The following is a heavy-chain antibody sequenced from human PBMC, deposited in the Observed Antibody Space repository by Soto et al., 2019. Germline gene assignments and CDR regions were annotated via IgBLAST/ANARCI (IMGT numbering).Heavy chain of an antibody. Sequence: GGSLTLACAACGLSFSSYWMHWVRPAPGKGLVWVSRINTDGSSTTYADSVKGRFTISRDNTKNTLYLQMNSLRVEDTAVYYCARASGSNIHFDYWGQGTLVTVSS. J-gene: IGHJ4*02. CDR3: ARASGSNIHFDY. D-gene: IGHD1-26*01. CDR2: INTDGSST. V-gene: IGHV3-74*01. CDR1: GLSFSSYW.